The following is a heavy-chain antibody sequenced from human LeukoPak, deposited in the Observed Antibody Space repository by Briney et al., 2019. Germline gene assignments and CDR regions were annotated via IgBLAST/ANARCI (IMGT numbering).Heavy chain of an antibody. CDR1: GDSISRGGFY. Sequence: SETLSLTCTDSGDSISRGGFYWSWIRQYPGKGLEWIGYIYYSGTSYFNPSLKSRLFISLDTSKNRFSLKMSSVTAADTAVYYCARVYTSAWSNANWFDPWGEEPRVTVSS. CDR3: ARVYTSAWSNANWFDP. CDR2: IYYSGTS. V-gene: IGHV4-31*03. J-gene: IGHJ5*02. D-gene: IGHD6-19*01.